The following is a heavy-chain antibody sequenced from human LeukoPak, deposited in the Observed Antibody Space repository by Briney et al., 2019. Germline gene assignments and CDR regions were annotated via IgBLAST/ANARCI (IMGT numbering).Heavy chain of an antibody. Sequence: SGPTLVNPTQTLTLTCTFSGFSLSTTGMCVTWFRQPPGKALEWLARIDWDDDKYYSTSLKTRLTISKDTSKGQVVLTLTNMDPVDTATYYCTRISPWPKRTAVARDFWGPGTLDSVSS. CDR3: TRISPWPKRTAVARDF. D-gene: IGHD6-19*01. J-gene: IGHJ4*02. V-gene: IGHV2-70*11. CDR1: GFSLSTTGMC. CDR2: IDWDDDK.